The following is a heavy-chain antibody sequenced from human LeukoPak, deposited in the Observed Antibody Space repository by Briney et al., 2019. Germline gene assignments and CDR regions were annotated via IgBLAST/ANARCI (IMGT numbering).Heavy chain of an antibody. J-gene: IGHJ5*02. Sequence: GGSLRLSCAASGFTFSSYAMHWVRQAPGKGLEWVAVISYDGSNKYYADSVKGRFTISRDNSKNTMYLQMNSLRAEDTAVYYCARDHLVRGVIVGGNWFDPWGQGTLVTVSS. CDR1: GFTFSSYA. V-gene: IGHV3-30*04. D-gene: IGHD3-10*01. CDR2: ISYDGSNK. CDR3: ARDHLVRGVIVGGNWFDP.